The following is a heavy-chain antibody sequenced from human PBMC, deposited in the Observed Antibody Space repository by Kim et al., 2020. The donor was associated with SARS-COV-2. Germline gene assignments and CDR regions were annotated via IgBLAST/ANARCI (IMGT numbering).Heavy chain of an antibody. CDR2: IYYSGST. CDR3: ARGGGFNYYDSSGYYYLDY. D-gene: IGHD3-22*01. Sequence: SETLSLTCTVSGGSISSGGYYWSWIRQHPGKGLEWIGYIYYSGSTYYNPSLNSRVTISVVTSKNQFSLKLSSVTAADTAVDYCARGGGFNYYDSSGYYYLDYWGQGTLVTVPS. J-gene: IGHJ4*02. V-gene: IGHV4-31*03. CDR1: GGSISSGGYY.